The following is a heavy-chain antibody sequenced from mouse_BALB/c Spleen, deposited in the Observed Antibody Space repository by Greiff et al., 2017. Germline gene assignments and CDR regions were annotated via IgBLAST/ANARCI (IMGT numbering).Heavy chain of an antibody. V-gene: IGHV14-1*02. CDR2: IDPENGNT. CDR1: GFNIKDYY. D-gene: IGHD2-3*01. CDR3: ARVYGGYAFDY. J-gene: IGHJ2*01. Sequence: VQLKESGAELVRPGALVKLSCKASGFNIKDYYMHWVKQRPEQGLEWIGWIDPENGNTIYDPKFQGKASITADTSSNTAYLQLSSLTSEDTAVYDCARVYGGYAFDYWGQGTTLTVSS.